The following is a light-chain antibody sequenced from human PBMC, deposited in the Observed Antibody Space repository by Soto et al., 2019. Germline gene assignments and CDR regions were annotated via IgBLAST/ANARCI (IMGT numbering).Light chain of an antibody. Sequence: QSALTQPASVSGSPGQSITISYTGTSTDIGTYYYVSWYQHHPGKAPKVIIHDVSTRPSGVSGRFSGSKSDNTASLTISGLQPDDEADYYCSSYTISNTLVFGGGTKVTVL. CDR2: DVS. CDR1: STDIGTYYY. CDR3: SSYTISNTLV. V-gene: IGLV2-14*03. J-gene: IGLJ3*02.